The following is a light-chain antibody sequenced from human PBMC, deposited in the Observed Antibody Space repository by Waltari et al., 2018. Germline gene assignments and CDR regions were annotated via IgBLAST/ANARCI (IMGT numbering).Light chain of an antibody. J-gene: IGKJ1*01. Sequence: DIQMTQSPSSLSASVGDRVTLTCRASQSISHYLNWYQQKPLKAPKLLMFGASSWQSGVPSRFSGSGSGTDFTLTINNLQPEDFATYYCQQSYSSPWTFGQGTRVEIK. CDR1: QSISHY. CDR3: QQSYSSPWT. V-gene: IGKV1-39*01. CDR2: GAS.